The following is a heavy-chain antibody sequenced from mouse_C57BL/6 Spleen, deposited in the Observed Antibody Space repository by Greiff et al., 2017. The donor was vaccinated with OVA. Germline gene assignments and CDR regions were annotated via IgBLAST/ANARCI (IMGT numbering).Heavy chain of an antibody. V-gene: IGHV5-4*01. J-gene: IGHJ4*01. CDR1: GFTFSSYA. CDR2: ISDGGSYT. D-gene: IGHD4-1*01. Sequence: EVNVVESGGGLVKPGGSLKLSCAASGFTFSSYAMSWVRQTPEKRLEWVATISDGGSYTYYPDNVKGRFTISRDNAKNNLYLQMSHLKSEDTAMYYCARDRWDGGGYYAMDYWGQGTSVTVSS. CDR3: ARDRWDGGGYYAMDY.